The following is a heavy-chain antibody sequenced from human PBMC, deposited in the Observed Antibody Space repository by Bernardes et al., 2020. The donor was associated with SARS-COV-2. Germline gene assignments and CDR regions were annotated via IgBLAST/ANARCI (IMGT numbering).Heavy chain of an antibody. CDR1: GYSIRSVYF. D-gene: IGHD2-8*02. CDR2: INHSGST. V-gene: IGHV4-38-2*01. Sequence: SEPLSLTCAVSGYSIRSVYFWGWIMHPPGKGLEWFGSINHSGSTYYNPSLKSRVTISVDTSKNQFSLKLDSVTAADTAVYFCARQIYCSGGVCSQAFFDYWGQGTLVTVSS. J-gene: IGHJ4*02. CDR3: ARQIYCSGGVCSQAFFDY.